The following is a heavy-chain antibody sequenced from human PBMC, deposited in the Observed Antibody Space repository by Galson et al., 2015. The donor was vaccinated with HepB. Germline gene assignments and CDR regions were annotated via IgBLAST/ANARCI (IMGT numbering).Heavy chain of an antibody. CDR3: AREESGSSSGWYDAFDI. D-gene: IGHD6-19*01. CDR1: GFTFSDYY. J-gene: IGHJ3*02. Sequence: SLRLSCAASGFTFSDYYMSWIRQAPGKGLEWVSYISSSSSYTNYADSVKGRFTISRDNAKNSLYLQMNSLRAEDTAVYYCAREESGSSSGWYDAFDIWGQGTMVTVSS. V-gene: IGHV3-11*06. CDR2: ISSSSSYT.